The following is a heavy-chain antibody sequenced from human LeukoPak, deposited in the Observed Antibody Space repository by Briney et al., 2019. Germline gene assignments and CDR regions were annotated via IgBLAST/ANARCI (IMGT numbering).Heavy chain of an antibody. D-gene: IGHD5-24*01. Sequence: ASVKVSCKASGYTFTGYYMHWVRQAPGQGLEWMGWINPNSGGTNYAQKFQGRVTMTRDTSISTAYMELSRLRSDDTAVYYCARVARRDGYNPSRALDIWGQGTMVTVSS. J-gene: IGHJ3*02. CDR2: INPNSGGT. CDR1: GYTFTGYY. V-gene: IGHV1-2*02. CDR3: ARVARRDGYNPSRALDI.